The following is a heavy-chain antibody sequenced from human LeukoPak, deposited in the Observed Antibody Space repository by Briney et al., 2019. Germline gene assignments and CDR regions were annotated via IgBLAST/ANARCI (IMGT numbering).Heavy chain of an antibody. Sequence: ASVKVSCKASGGTFSSYAISWVRQAPGQGLEWMGGIIPIFGTANYAQKFQGRVTLTRNSFISTAYMELSSLRSEDTAVYYCARGDYWGQGTLVTVSS. V-gene: IGHV1-69*05. CDR1: GGTFSSYA. J-gene: IGHJ4*02. CDR3: ARGDY. CDR2: IIPIFGTA.